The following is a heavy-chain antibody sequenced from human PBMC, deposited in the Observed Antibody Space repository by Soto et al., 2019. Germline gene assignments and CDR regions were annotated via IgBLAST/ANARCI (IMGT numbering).Heavy chain of an antibody. J-gene: IGHJ5*02. Sequence: GGSLRLSCAASGFTISTYAMTWVRQAPGKGLECVSGVTGSGSQIYYADSVKGRFTISKDNSKNTLYLQMSSLREEDTALYYCTKDAVYRDGLWLMDSWGQGTLVTVSS. CDR3: TKDAVYRDGLWLMDS. CDR2: VTGSGSQI. D-gene: IGHD2-21*01. CDR1: GFTISTYA. V-gene: IGHV3-23*01.